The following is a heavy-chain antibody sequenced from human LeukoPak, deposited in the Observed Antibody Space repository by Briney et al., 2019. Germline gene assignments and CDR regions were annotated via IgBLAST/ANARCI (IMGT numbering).Heavy chain of an antibody. CDR1: GFTFSDYF. Sequence: GGSLRLSCAASGFTFSDYFVSWIRQAPGKGLEWVSYIIYYADSVKGRFTISRDIAKNSLYLQMNSLRAEDTAVYYCARDPGGSYYFPYFDYWGQGTLVTVSS. D-gene: IGHD1-26*01. V-gene: IGHV3-11*04. CDR2: II. J-gene: IGHJ4*02. CDR3: ARDPGGSYYFPYFDY.